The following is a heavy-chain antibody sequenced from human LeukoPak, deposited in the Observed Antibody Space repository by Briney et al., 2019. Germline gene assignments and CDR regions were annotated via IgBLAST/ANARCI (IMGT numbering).Heavy chain of an antibody. CDR3: ASPTETTVDAFDI. J-gene: IGHJ3*02. CDR2: ISAYNGNT. Sequence: ASVKVSCKASGYTFTSYGISWVRQAPGQGLEWMGWISAYNGNTNYAQKLQGRVTMTTDTSTSTAYMELRSLRSDDAAVYYCASPTETTVDAFDIWGQGTMVTVSS. CDR1: GYTFTSYG. V-gene: IGHV1-18*01. D-gene: IGHD4-17*01.